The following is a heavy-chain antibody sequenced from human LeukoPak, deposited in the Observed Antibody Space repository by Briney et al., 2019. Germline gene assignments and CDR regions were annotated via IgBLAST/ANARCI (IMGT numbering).Heavy chain of an antibody. D-gene: IGHD5-12*01. V-gene: IGHV4-59*08. Sequence: PSETLSLTCTVSGGSISSYYWSWIRQPPGKGLEWIGYILYSGTTNSNPSLRSRVTISVDTSKNQISLKLSSVTAADTAVYYCARMGRYSGYATHWGQGTLVTVSS. CDR3: ARMGRYSGYATH. J-gene: IGHJ4*02. CDR2: ILYSGTT. CDR1: GGSISSYY.